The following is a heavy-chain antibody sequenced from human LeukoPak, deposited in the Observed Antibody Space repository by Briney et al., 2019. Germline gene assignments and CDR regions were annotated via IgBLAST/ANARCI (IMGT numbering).Heavy chain of an antibody. CDR3: ARGRGVRGLDY. D-gene: IGHD3-10*01. Sequence: PSETLSLTCTVSGGSISSGGYYWSWIRQHPGKGLEWIGYIYYGGSTYYNPSLKSRVSISVDTSKNQFSLKLSSVTAADTAVYYCARGRGVRGLDYWGQGTLVTVSS. CDR2: IYYGGST. V-gene: IGHV4-31*03. CDR1: GGSISSGGYY. J-gene: IGHJ4*02.